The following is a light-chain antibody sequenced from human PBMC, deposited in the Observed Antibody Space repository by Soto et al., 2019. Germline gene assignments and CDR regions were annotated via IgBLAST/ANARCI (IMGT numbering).Light chain of an antibody. CDR1: SSDIGAYNY. V-gene: IGLV2-14*01. Sequence: QSALTQPASVSGSPGQSITISCTGTSSDIGAYNYVSWYQQHPGKAPKLMIYDVGNRPSGVSNRFSGSKSGHTASLTISGLQAEDEADYYCSSYTSSSTVVFGGGTKLTVL. CDR3: SSYTSSSTVV. CDR2: DVG. J-gene: IGLJ2*01.